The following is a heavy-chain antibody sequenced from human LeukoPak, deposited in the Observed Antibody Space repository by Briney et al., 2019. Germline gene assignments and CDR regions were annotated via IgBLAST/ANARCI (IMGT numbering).Heavy chain of an antibody. CDR3: ATNSGSYFLY. V-gene: IGHV1-24*01. CDR1: GYTLTQLA. J-gene: IGHJ4*02. Sequence: GASVKVSCKVSGYTLTQLAMHWVRQAAGKGLEWMGGFDPEDVEAIYTQKFQGRVTMTEDTSTETVYMEMSSLRPEDTAVYYCATNSGSYFLYWCQGTLVTVSS. CDR2: FDPEDVEA. D-gene: IGHD1-26*01.